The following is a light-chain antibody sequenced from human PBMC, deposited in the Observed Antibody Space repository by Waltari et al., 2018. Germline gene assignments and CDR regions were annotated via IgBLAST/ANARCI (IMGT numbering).Light chain of an antibody. CDR2: SAS. Sequence: EIVLTQSPDTLSLSPGERATLSCRASPSFTSNYLAWYQQKPGQPPRLLIYSASSRDTGIPDRFSGGVSGTDFTLTISRLEPEDFAVYCCQQYVTSPWTFGQGTKVEVK. V-gene: IGKV3-20*01. J-gene: IGKJ1*01. CDR3: QQYVTSPWT. CDR1: PSFTSNY.